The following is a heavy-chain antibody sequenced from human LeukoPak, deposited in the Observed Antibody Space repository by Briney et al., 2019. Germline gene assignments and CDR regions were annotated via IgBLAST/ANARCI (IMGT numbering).Heavy chain of an antibody. J-gene: IGHJ4*02. CDR2: IYPGDSDT. Sequence: GESLKISCKGSGYSFTSYWIGWVRQMPGKGLEWMGIIYPGDSDTRYSPSFQGQVTISADKSISTAYLQWSSLKASDTAMYYCARRPAGYCSSNSCHSFDYWGQGTLVTVSS. V-gene: IGHV5-51*01. D-gene: IGHD2-2*01. CDR1: GYSFTSYW. CDR3: ARRPAGYCSSNSCHSFDY.